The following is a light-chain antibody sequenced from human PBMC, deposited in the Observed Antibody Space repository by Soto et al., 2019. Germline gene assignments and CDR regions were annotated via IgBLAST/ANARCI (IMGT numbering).Light chain of an antibody. Sequence: QSALTQPASVSGSPGQSITISCTGTSSDVGGYNYVSWYQQHPGKAPKLMIYEVSNRPSGVSNRFSGSKSGNTASLTISGLQADDEADYYCSSYTSSSTHVVFGRGTKLPVL. V-gene: IGLV2-14*01. CDR2: EVS. CDR1: SSDVGGYNY. CDR3: SSYTSSSTHVV. J-gene: IGLJ2*01.